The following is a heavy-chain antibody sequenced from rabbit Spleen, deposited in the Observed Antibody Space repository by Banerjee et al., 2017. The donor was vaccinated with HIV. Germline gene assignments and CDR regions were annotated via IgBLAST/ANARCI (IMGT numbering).Heavy chain of an antibody. J-gene: IGHJ6*01. Sequence: QSLEESGGGLVQPEGSLALTCKASGFSFSSSDYICWVRQAPGKGLEWISCIAGSSSGFTYSATWAKGRFTISKASSTTVTLQMTTLTAVDTTTYFCARDTGTSFSSYGMDLWGQGTLVPS. D-gene: IGHD7-1*01. V-gene: IGHV1S40*01. CDR2: IAGSSSGFT. CDR3: ARDTGTSFSSYGMDL. CDR1: GFSFSSSDY.